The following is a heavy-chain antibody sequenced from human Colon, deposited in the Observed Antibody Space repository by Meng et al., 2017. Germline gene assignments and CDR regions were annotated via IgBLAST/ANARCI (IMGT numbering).Heavy chain of an antibody. CDR1: GGSIRNEQW. CDR3: ARSPYSGSALPFFDY. J-gene: IGHJ4*02. V-gene: IGHV4-4*02. CDR2: IYHSGRT. D-gene: IGHD1-26*01. Sequence: QVRLPDSGPGLVKSSGIRSLTWDVAGGSIRNEQWWGWVSKASGKGLEWIGEIYHSGRTNYNPSVKSRVSMSVDKSQNHFSLRLSSVTAADTAVYYCARSPYSGSALPFFDYWGQGSLVTVSS.